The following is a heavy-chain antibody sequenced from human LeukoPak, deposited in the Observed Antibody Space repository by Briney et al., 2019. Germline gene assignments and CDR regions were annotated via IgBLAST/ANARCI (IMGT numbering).Heavy chain of an antibody. CDR3: ARDMLGDSSGYYDRLDY. CDR1: GFTFSSYW. D-gene: IGHD3-22*01. CDR2: IKQDGSEK. J-gene: IGHJ4*02. V-gene: IGHV3-7*01. Sequence: QPGGSLRLSCAASGFTFSSYWMSWVRQAPGKGLEWVANIKQDGSEKYYVDSVKGRFTISRDNAKNSLYLQMNSLRAEDTAVYYCARDMLGDSSGYYDRLDYWGQGTLVTVSS.